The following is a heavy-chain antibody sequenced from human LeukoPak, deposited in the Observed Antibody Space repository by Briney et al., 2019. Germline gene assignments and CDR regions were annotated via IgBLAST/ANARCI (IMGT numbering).Heavy chain of an antibody. CDR2: IHYGGITK. V-gene: IGHV3-30*02. CDR3: AKSRCAWTLQY. CDR1: GGSFSSSC. Sequence: AGSLTLTCPMSGGSFSSSCMRWVRQAPGKGLEWVAFIHYGGITKYYEDSRKGRFTISRDNSNNTLYLLMSSLRPDDTAMYYCAKSRCAWTLQYWGEESLVTVSS. J-gene: IGHJ4*02. D-gene: IGHD1-1*01.